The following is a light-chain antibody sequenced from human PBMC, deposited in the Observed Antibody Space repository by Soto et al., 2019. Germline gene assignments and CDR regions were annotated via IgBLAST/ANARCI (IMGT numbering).Light chain of an antibody. CDR1: HTISSSY. V-gene: IGKV3-20*01. CDR3: QQINSYPLT. Sequence: EIVLTQSPGTLSLSPGERATLSCRASHTISSSYLAWYQQKPGQAPRLLMYGISRRATGIPDRFSGSGSGTDFTLTITRLEHEDFAVYYCQQINSYPLTFGGGTKADTK. CDR2: GIS. J-gene: IGKJ4*01.